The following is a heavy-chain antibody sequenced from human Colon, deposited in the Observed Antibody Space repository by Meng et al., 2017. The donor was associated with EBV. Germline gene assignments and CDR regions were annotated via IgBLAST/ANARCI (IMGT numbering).Heavy chain of an antibody. CDR2: IHHSGSA. D-gene: IGHD2-21*01. CDR3: ASFDHIPRRNYFDY. J-gene: IGHJ4*02. V-gene: IGHV4-30-4*01. Sequence: QVVLQVWARGQVEQSATPLLACSVSGGSMGSGNYLWGWIRQPPGKGLEWIGYIHHSGSAYYNPSLKSRVSISVDTSKNQFSLNLNSMTAADTAVYYCASFDHIPRRNYFDYWGQGTLVTVSS. CDR1: GGSMGSGNYL.